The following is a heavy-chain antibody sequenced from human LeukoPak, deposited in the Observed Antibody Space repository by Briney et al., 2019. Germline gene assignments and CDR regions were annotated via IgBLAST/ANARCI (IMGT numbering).Heavy chain of an antibody. J-gene: IGHJ4*02. V-gene: IGHV1-69*05. CDR2: IIPIFGTA. CDR3: ARVGPSGYGDDY. CDR1: GGTFSSYA. Sequence: SVKVSCKASGGTFSSYAISWVRQAPGQGLEWMGGIIPIFGTANYAQKFQGRVTIATDESTSTAYMELRSLRSDDTAVYYCARVGPSGYGDDYWGQGTLVTVSS. D-gene: IGHD5-12*01.